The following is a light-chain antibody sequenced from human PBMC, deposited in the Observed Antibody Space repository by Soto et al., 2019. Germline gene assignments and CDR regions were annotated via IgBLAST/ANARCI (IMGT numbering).Light chain of an antibody. V-gene: IGKV3-20*01. CDR1: QSISKSN. Sequence: EIVLTQSPGTLSLSPGEGAALSCRASQSISKSNLAWYQQKPGQAPRLLIYGASSRATGIPDRFSGSGSGTDFTLTITRLEPEDSAVYFCQQYTGPPTTFGQGTRLEI. CDR2: GAS. CDR3: QQYTGPPTT. J-gene: IGKJ5*01.